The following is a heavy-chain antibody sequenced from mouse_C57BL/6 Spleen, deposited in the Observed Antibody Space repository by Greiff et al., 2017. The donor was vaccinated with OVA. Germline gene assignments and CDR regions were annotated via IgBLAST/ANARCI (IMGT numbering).Heavy chain of an antibody. CDR2: ILPGSGST. CDR1: GYTFTGYW. V-gene: IGHV1-9*01. Sequence: QVQLQQSGAELMKPGASVKLSCKATGYTFTGYWIEWVKQRPGHGLEWIGEILPGSGSTNYNEKFKGKATFTADTSSNTAYMQLSSLTTEDSDIYYCARDKDSRRGFAYWGQGTLVTVSA. J-gene: IGHJ3*01. CDR3: ARDKDSRRGFAY.